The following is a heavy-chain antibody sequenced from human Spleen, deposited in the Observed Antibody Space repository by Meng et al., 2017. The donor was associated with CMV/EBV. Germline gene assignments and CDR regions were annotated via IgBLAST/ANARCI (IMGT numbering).Heavy chain of an antibody. D-gene: IGHD3-9*01. V-gene: IGHV4-34*01. Sequence: QVQLQQWGAGLLNASETLSLTCAVYGGSFIGYYWSWIRQPPGKGLEWIGEINHSGSTNYNPSLKSRVTISVDTSKNQFSLKLSSVTAADTAVYYCARNYLRYFSYWGQGTLVTVSS. CDR3: ARNYLRYFSY. CDR1: GGSFIGYY. CDR2: INHSGST. J-gene: IGHJ4*02.